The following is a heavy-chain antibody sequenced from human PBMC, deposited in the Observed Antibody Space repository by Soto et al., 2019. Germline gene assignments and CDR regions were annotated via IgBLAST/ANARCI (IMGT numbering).Heavy chain of an antibody. V-gene: IGHV1-2*06. CDR1: GYTFSEYY. D-gene: IGHD5-12*01. Sequence: QVQLVQSGTEVKKPGASVTVSCKASGYTFSEYYLHWVRQAPAQGPEWMGRINPNSGDTKFVQKFQGRVIMIRDTSVRTAFMDLNWMNPDDTAVYYCAIESGGATATLDYYYFYMDVWCQGTTVTVSS. J-gene: IGHJ6*03. CDR3: AIESGGATATLDYYYFYMDV. CDR2: INPNSGDT.